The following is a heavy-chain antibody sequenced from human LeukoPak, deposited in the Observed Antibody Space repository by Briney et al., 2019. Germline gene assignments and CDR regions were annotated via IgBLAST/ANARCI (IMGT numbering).Heavy chain of an antibody. CDR3: ARASSGNTAMVTSRIGWFDP. V-gene: IGHV4-39*01. D-gene: IGHD5-18*01. CDR2: IYYSGST. Sequence: SETLSLTCTVSGGSISSSSYYWGWIRQPPGRGLEWIGNIYYSGSTYYNPSLKSRVTVSVDTSKNQFSLKLSSLTAADTAVYYCARASSGNTAMVTSRIGWFDPWGQGTLVTVSS. CDR1: GGSISSSSYY. J-gene: IGHJ5*02.